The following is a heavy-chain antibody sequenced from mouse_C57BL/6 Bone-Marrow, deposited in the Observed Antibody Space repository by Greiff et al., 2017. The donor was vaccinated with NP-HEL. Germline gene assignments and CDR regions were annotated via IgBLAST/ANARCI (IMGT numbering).Heavy chain of an antibody. CDR3: ANYYGSSPWFAY. CDR1: GYTFTSYG. J-gene: IGHJ3*01. CDR2: IYPRSGNT. V-gene: IGHV1-81*01. D-gene: IGHD1-1*01. Sequence: QVQLKQSGAELARPGASVKLSCKASGYTFTSYGISWVKQRTGQGLEWIGEIYPRSGNTYYNEKFKGKATLTADKSSSTAYMELRSLTSEDSAVYFGANYYGSSPWFAYWGQGTLVTVSA.